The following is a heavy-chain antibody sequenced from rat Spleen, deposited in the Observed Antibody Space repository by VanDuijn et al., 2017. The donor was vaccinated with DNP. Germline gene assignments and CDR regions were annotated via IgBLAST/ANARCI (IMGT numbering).Heavy chain of an antibody. V-gene: IGHV5-58*01. CDR3: TTHVIGTDYFDY. J-gene: IGHJ2*01. CDR2: ITTGGGDT. D-gene: IGHD1-5*01. Sequence: EVQLVETGGGLVQPGRSLKLSCVASGFTFSSYWMYWVRQAPGQGLEWVASITTGGGDTYYRDSVKGRFTISRDNAKNTQYLQMDSLRSEDTATYYWTTHVIGTDYFDYWGQGVMVTVSS. CDR1: GFTFSSYW.